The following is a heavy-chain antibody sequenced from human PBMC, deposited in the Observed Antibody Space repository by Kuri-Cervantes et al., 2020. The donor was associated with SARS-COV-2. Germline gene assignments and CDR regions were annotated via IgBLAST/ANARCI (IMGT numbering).Heavy chain of an antibody. J-gene: IGHJ6*03. CDR3: ARVVRSGSSSQVLYGLGYFHRMDV. V-gene: IGHV3-30*02. CDR2: IRYDGSNK. CDR1: GFTFSSYG. Sequence: GESLKISCAASGFTFSSYGMHWVRQAPGKGLEWVAFIRYDGSNKYYADSVKGRFTISRDNSKNTLYLQMNSLRAEDTAVYYCARVVRSGSSSQVLYGLGYFHRMDVWGNGTTVTVSS. D-gene: IGHD3-16*01.